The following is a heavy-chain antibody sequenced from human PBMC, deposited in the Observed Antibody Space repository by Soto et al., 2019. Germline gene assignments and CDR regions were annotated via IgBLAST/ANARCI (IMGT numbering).Heavy chain of an antibody. V-gene: IGHV4-38-2*02. Sequence: SETLSLTCTVSGYSISSGYYWGWIRQPPGKGLEWIGSIYHSGSTYYNPSLKSRVTISVDTSKNQFSLKLSSVTAADTAVYYCARGSIRITMIVVVIDAFDIWGQGTMVTVSS. CDR3: ARGSIRITMIVVVIDAFDI. D-gene: IGHD3-22*01. CDR2: IYHSGST. J-gene: IGHJ3*02. CDR1: GYSISSGYY.